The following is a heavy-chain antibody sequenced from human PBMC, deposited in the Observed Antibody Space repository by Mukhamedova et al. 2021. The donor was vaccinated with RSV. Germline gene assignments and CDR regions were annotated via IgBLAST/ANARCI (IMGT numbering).Heavy chain of an antibody. D-gene: IGHD3-16*01. CDR2: ISSSCSTT. Sequence: GKGLEWVSYISSSCSTTHYADSVKGRFTISRDNAKNSLYLQMNSLRAEDTAVYYCARDASGGYYYYYIDVWGKGTTVTASS. CDR3: ARDASGGYYYYYIDV. J-gene: IGHJ6*03. V-gene: IGHV3-11*04.